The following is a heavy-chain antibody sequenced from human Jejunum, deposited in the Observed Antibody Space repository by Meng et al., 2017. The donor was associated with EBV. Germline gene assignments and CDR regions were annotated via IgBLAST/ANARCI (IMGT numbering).Heavy chain of an antibody. J-gene: IGHJ4*02. Sequence: QFQRVQSGAEVKEPGASVKVSCKASGYTFNSYAIHWVRQAPGQRLEWMGWIHTDNGGTKYSQEFQDRVTITRDTSASTAYMEISSLRSEDTAVYYCVKKGTRLTTHGYHFDYWGQGTLVTVSS. CDR2: IHTDNGGT. V-gene: IGHV1-3*04. D-gene: IGHD2-15*01. CDR1: GYTFNSYA. CDR3: VKKGTRLTTHGYHFDY.